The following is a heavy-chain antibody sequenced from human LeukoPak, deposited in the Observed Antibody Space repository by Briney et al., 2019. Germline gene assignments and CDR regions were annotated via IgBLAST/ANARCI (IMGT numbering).Heavy chain of an antibody. D-gene: IGHD1-1*01. CDR3: AKGNDGLFDY. CDR1: GFTFSSYW. V-gene: IGHV3-74*01. CDR2: INSDGSST. J-gene: IGHJ4*02. Sequence: GGSLRLSCAASGFTFSSYWMHWVRQAPGKGLVWVSRINSDGSSTNYADSVKGRFTISKDNAKNTLYLQMNSLRAEDTAVYYCAKGNDGLFDYWGQGTLVTVSS.